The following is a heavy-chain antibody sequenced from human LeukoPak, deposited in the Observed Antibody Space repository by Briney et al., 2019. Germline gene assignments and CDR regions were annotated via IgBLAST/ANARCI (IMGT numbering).Heavy chain of an antibody. CDR3: AQKAATQGMIAFDI. J-gene: IGHJ3*02. CDR2: IYYSGST. D-gene: IGHD1-1*01. CDR1: GGSISSSSYY. V-gene: IGHV4-39*07. Sequence: PSETLSLTCTVSGGSISSSSYYWGWIRQPPGKGLEWIGSIYYSGSTYYNPSLKSRVTISVDTSKNRFSLKLSSVTAADTAVYYCAQKAATQGMIAFDIWGQGTMVTVSS.